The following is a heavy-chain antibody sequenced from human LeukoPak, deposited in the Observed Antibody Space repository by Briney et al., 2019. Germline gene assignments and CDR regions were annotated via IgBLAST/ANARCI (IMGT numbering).Heavy chain of an antibody. V-gene: IGHV4-34*01. D-gene: IGHD2-2*01. CDR2: INHSGST. CDR1: XX. Sequence: XXWXXIRQPPGXGLEWIGEINHSGSTNYNPSLKSRVTISVDTSKNQFSLKLSSVTAADTAVYYCARTSGVDYCSSTSCYYDYWGQGTLVTVSS. CDR3: ARTSGVDYCSSTSCYYDY. J-gene: IGHJ4*02.